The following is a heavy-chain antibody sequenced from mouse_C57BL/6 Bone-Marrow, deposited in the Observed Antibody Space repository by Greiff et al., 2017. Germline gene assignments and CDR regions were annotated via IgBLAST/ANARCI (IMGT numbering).Heavy chain of an antibody. D-gene: IGHD2-1*01. CDR3: ARHEGGNSYWYVDV. CDR2: ISNGGGST. J-gene: IGHJ1*03. CDR1: GFTFSDYY. Sequence: EVMLVESGGGLVQPGGSLKLSCAASGFTFSDYYMYWVRQTPEKRLEWVAYISNGGGSTYYPDTVKGRFTISRDNATNTLYLQMSRLKSEDTAMYYCARHEGGNSYWYVDVWGTETTVTVSS. V-gene: IGHV5-12*01.